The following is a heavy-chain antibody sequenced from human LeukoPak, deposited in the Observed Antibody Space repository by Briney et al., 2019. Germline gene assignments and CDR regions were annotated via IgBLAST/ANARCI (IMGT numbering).Heavy chain of an antibody. Sequence: GASVKVSCKASGYTFTGYYMHWVRQAPGQGLEWMGWINPNSGGTNYAQKFQGRVTMTRDTSISTAYMELSRLRSDDTAVYYCARDRRSLGYCSGGSCLPDYWGQGTLVTVSS. CDR1: GYTFTGYY. CDR3: ARDRRSLGYCSGGSCLPDY. CDR2: INPNSGGT. D-gene: IGHD2-15*01. J-gene: IGHJ4*02. V-gene: IGHV1-2*02.